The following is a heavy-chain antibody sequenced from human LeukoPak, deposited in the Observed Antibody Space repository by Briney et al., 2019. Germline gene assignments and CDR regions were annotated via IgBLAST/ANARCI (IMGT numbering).Heavy chain of an antibody. V-gene: IGHV3-48*04. Sequence: GGSLRLSCAASGFTFSSYSMNWVRQAPGKGLEWVSYISSSSSTIYYADSVKGRFTISRDNAKNSLYLQMNSLRAEDTAVYYCARDVGGYYDSSGYSFDYWGQGTLVTVSS. CDR3: ARDVGGYYDSSGYSFDY. D-gene: IGHD3-22*01. CDR1: GFTFSSYS. CDR2: ISSSSSTI. J-gene: IGHJ4*02.